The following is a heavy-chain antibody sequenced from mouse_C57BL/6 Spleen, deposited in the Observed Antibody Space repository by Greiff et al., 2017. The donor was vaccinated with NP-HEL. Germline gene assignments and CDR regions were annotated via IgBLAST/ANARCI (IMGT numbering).Heavy chain of an antibody. CDR1: RLSFNTYA. CDR3: VRHDYDIYAMDY. Sequence: EVQRVESGGRLVQPKGSLKLSCAPSRLSFNTYAMNWVRQAPGTGLERFARIRSKSNNYATYYADSVKDRFTISRDDSESMLYLQMNNLKTEDTAMYYWVRHDYDIYAMDYWGQGTSVTVSS. V-gene: IGHV10-1*01. D-gene: IGHD2-4*01. CDR2: IRSKSNNYAT. J-gene: IGHJ4*01.